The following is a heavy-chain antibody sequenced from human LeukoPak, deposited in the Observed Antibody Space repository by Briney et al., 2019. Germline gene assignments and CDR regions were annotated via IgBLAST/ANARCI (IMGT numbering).Heavy chain of an antibody. Sequence: ASVKVSCKASGYTFTSYAMHWVRQAPGQRLEWMGWINAGNGNTKYSQKFQGRVTITRDTSASTAYMELSRLRSDDTAVYYCAREEIAVAGTNNWFDPWGQGTLVTVSS. J-gene: IGHJ5*02. V-gene: IGHV1-3*01. CDR3: AREEIAVAGTNNWFDP. CDR1: GYTFTSYA. D-gene: IGHD6-19*01. CDR2: INAGNGNT.